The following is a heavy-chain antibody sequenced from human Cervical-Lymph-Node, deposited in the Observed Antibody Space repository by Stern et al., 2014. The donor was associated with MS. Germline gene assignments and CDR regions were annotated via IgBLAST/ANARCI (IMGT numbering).Heavy chain of an antibody. D-gene: IGHD1-26*01. CDR3: ARGELKEGLVRGMDV. J-gene: IGHJ6*02. Sequence: VQLLQSGAEVKKPGSSVKVSCKASGGTFSSYAISWVRQAPGQGLEWMGGIIPVFGTANCAQKFQGRVTITADESTSTAYMELSRLRSEDTAVYYCARGELKEGLVRGMDVWGQGTTVTVSS. CDR1: GGTFSSYA. CDR2: IIPVFGTA. V-gene: IGHV1-69*01.